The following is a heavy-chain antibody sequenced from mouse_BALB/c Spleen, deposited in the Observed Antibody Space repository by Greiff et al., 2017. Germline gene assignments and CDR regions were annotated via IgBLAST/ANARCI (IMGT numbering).Heavy chain of an antibody. Sequence: EVQLQQSGAELVKPGASVKLSCTASGFNIKDTYMHWVKQRPEQGLEWIGRIDPANGNTKYDPKFQGKATITADTSSNTAYLQLSSLTSEDTAVYYCAFYDGYSWCAYWGQGTLVTVSA. CDR3: AFYDGYSWCAY. D-gene: IGHD2-3*01. J-gene: IGHJ3*01. V-gene: IGHV14-3*02. CDR1: GFNIKDTY. CDR2: IDPANGNT.